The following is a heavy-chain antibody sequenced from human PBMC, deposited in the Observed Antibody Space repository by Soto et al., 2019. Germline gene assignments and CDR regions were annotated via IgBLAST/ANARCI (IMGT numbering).Heavy chain of an antibody. J-gene: IGHJ5*02. CDR2: ISGSGGST. D-gene: IGHD6-13*01. V-gene: IGHV3-23*01. Sequence: GGSLRLSCAASGFTFSSYAMSWVRQAPGKGLEWVSAISGSGGSTYYADSVKGRFTISRDNSKNTLYLQMNSLRAEDTAVYYCAKEFAPLYSSSSINWFDPWGQGTLVTVSS. CDR1: GFTFSSYA. CDR3: AKEFAPLYSSSSINWFDP.